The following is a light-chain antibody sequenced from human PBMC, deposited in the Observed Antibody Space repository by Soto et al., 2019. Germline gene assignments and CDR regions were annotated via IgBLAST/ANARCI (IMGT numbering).Light chain of an antibody. CDR1: SSDVGGYNY. Sequence: QFALTQPASVSGSPGQSITISCTGTSSDVGGYNYVSWYQHHPGKAPKLMIYDVTNRPSGVSDRFSGSKSGNTASLTISGLQAEDEADYYCSSYTSMITVLFGGGTKLTVL. CDR3: SSYTSMITVL. CDR2: DVT. J-gene: IGLJ2*01. V-gene: IGLV2-14*03.